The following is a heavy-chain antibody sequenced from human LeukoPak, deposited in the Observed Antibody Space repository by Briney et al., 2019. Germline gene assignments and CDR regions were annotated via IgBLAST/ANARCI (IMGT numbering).Heavy chain of an antibody. Sequence: PSETLSLTYPLSGRSISSGFHDWGWIRQPPGKGLEWIVGLYYSGSTYYNPSLKSRITISVDTSKNQFSLKLSSVTAADTTVYYCARGIATAGTLYWFDPWGQGTLVTVSA. J-gene: IGHJ5*02. CDR1: GRSISSGFHD. CDR2: LYYSGST. D-gene: IGHD6-13*01. CDR3: ARGIATAGTLYWFDP. V-gene: IGHV4-39*01.